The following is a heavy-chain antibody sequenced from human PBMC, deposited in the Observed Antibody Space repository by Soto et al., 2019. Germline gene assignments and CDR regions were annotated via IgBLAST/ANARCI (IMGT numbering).Heavy chain of an antibody. V-gene: IGHV1-18*04. CDR3: ATSYDSGFDP. D-gene: IGHD3-3*01. CDR2: ISPKNGNT. Sequence: ASVKVSCKASGYSFRTYDISCLRQAPGQGPEWMGRISPKNGNTNYAQNFQDRVTMTADTSSSTAYMELRGLRSDDTAKYYCATSYDSGFDPWGQGTLVTVSS. CDR1: GYSFRTYD. J-gene: IGHJ5*02.